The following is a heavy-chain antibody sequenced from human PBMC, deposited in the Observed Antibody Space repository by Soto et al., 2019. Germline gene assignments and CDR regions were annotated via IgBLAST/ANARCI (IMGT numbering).Heavy chain of an antibody. CDR3: TRRGAVADIFDY. CDR1: GFTFSGSA. D-gene: IGHD6-19*01. Sequence: GSLRLSCAASGFTFSGSAMHWVRQASGKGLEWVGRIRSKANSYATAYAASVKGRFTISRDDSKNTAYLQMNSLKTEDTAVYYCTRRGAVADIFDYWGQGNLVTVSS. J-gene: IGHJ4*02. V-gene: IGHV3-73*01. CDR2: IRSKANSYAT.